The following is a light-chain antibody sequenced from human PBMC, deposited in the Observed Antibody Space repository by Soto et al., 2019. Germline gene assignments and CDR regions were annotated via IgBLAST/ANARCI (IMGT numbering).Light chain of an antibody. CDR1: QSVISSY. J-gene: IGKJ1*01. CDR3: QQYASSPGT. CDR2: GAS. V-gene: IGKV3-20*01. Sequence: EIMLTQSPGTLSLSPGEGATLSCRASQSVISSYLAWYQQKPGQAPRLLIYGASSRATGIPDRFSGSGSGRDFSLTSSRLEPEDFAVYYCQQYASSPGTFGRGTKVEIK.